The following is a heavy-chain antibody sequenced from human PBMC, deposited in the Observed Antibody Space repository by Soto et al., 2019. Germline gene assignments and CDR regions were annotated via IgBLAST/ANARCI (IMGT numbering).Heavy chain of an antibody. V-gene: IGHV4-30-4*01. J-gene: IGHJ5*02. D-gene: IGHD2-21*02. CDR1: AGSISSGDYY. Sequence: QVQLQESGPGLVKPSQTLSLTCTVSAGSISSGDYYWSWIRQPPGKGLEWIGYIYYSGSTYYNPSLKSRVTISVDTTNNQFSLKLSSVTAADSAVYYCARAMVVTQNWFDPWGQGTLVTVSS. CDR3: ARAMVVTQNWFDP. CDR2: IYYSGST.